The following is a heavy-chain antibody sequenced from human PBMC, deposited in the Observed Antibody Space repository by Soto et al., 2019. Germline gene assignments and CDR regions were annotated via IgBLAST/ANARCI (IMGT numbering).Heavy chain of an antibody. D-gene: IGHD3-3*01. CDR1: GFTIRSYA. Sequence: GGSLRLSCAASGFTIRSYAMSWVRQAPGKGLEWVSSIRQSGDRASYADSVRGRFTISRDNSKNTLYLQMNSLRLDDTAVYYCVLGPVPLNYYDGLAVWGQGSTVTVSS. V-gene: IGHV3-23*01. CDR2: IRQSGDRA. CDR3: VLGPVPLNYYDGLAV. J-gene: IGHJ6*02.